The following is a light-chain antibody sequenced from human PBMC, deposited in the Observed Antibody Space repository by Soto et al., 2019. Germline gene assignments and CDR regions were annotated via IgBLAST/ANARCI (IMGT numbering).Light chain of an antibody. Sequence: EIVLTQSPGTLSLSPGERGTVSCKASQSIVSNYLAWYQQRPGQAPRLLIYGSSSRATDIPARFSGSGSGTDFTLTITRLEAEDFAVYYCQQYGSSPPTFGQGTKVEFK. CDR2: GSS. V-gene: IGKV3-20*01. J-gene: IGKJ1*01. CDR3: QQYGSSPPT. CDR1: QSIVSNY.